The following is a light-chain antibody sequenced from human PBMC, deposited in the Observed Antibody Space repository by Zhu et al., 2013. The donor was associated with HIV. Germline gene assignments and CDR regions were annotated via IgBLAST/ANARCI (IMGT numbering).Light chain of an antibody. CDR2: STN. V-gene: IGLV8-61*01. Sequence: QTVVTQEPSFSVSPGGTVTLTCGLTSGSVSTTYYPSWYQQTPGQAPRTLIYSTNTRSSGVPDRFSGSILGSKAALTITGAQADDESDYYCVLYMGSGTHWVFGGGTKVTVL. J-gene: IGLJ3*02. CDR1: SGSVSTTYY. CDR3: VLYMGSGTHWV.